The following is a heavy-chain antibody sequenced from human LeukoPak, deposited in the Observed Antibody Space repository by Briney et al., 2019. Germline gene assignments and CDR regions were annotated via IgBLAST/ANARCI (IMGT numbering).Heavy chain of an antibody. CDR1: GYTFTSYY. CDR2: INPSGGST. V-gene: IGHV1-46*01. J-gene: IGHJ5*02. D-gene: IGHD5-18*01. Sequence: GASVKVSCKASGYTFTSYYMHWVRQAPGQGLEWMGIINPSGGSTSYAQKFQGRVTMTRDMSTSTVYMELSSLRSEDTAVYYCARDRASGYSYGSLNWFDPWGQGTLVTVSS. CDR3: ARDRASGYSYGSLNWFDP.